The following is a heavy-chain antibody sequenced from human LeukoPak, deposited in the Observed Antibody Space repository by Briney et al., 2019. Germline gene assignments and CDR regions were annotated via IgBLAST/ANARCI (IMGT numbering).Heavy chain of an antibody. J-gene: IGHJ5*02. CDR2: ISSNGGST. CDR1: GFTFSSYA. D-gene: IGHD1-1*01. Sequence: PGGSLRLSCSASGFTFSSYAMHWVRQAPGKGLEYVSAISSNGGSTYYADSVKGRFTISRDNSKNTLYLQMSSLRAEDTAVYYCVKGPSDLERSRWSWFDPWGQGTLVTVSS. CDR3: VKGPSDLERSRWSWFDP. V-gene: IGHV3-64D*06.